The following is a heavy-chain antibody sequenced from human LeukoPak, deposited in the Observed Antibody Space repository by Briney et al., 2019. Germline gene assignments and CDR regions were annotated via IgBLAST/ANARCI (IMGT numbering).Heavy chain of an antibody. Sequence: ASVKVSCKASGYTFTSYAMNWVRQAPGQGLEWMGWINTNTGNPTYAQGFTGRFVFSLDTSVSTAYLQISSLKAEDTAVYYCARDGSGSYYQGTYYYYGMDVWGQGTTVTVSS. V-gene: IGHV7-4-1*02. CDR3: ARDGSGSYYQGTYYYYGMDV. D-gene: IGHD3-10*01. CDR1: GYTFTSYA. CDR2: INTNTGNP. J-gene: IGHJ6*02.